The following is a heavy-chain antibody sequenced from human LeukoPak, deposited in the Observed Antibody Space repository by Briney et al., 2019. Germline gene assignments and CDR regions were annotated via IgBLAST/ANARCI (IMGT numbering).Heavy chain of an antibody. Sequence: SETLSLTCTVSGGSISNYFWNWLRQPAGKGLEWLGRVDSSWNTNYNPSLKSRLTMSVDTSKNQFSLKVTSVTAADTAVYYCARVCGSATGYRLCGFDIWGQGTVVTVSS. V-gene: IGHV4-4*07. J-gene: IGHJ3*02. D-gene: IGHD3-9*01. CDR2: VDSSWNT. CDR1: GGSISNYF. CDR3: ARVCGSATGYRLCGFDI.